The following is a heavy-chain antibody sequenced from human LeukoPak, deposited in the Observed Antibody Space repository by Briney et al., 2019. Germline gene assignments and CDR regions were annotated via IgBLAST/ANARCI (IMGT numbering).Heavy chain of an antibody. CDR1: GFTFSSYA. CDR3: ARGADSSSWYFDY. J-gene: IGHJ4*02. CDR2: ISYDGSNK. Sequence: GGSLRLSCAASGFTFSSYAMHWVRQAPGKGLEWVAVISYDGSNKYYADSVKGRFTISRDNSKNTLYLQMNRLRAEDTAVYYCARGADSSSWYFDYWGQGTLVTVSS. D-gene: IGHD6-13*01. V-gene: IGHV3-30-3*01.